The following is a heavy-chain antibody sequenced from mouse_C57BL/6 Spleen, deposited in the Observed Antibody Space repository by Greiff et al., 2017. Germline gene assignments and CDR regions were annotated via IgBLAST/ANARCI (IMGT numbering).Heavy chain of an antibody. J-gene: IGHJ2*01. CDR1: GYAFSSYW. D-gene: IGHD1-1*01. V-gene: IGHV1-80*01. CDR2: IYPGDGAT. Sequence: QVQLQQSGAELVKPGASVKISCKASGYAFSSYWMNWVKQRPGKGLEWIGQIYPGDGATNYNGKFKGKATLTADKSSSTAYMQLSSLTSEDSAVYYCARRYITTVVAPHFDYWGQGTTLTVSS. CDR3: ARRYITTVVAPHFDY.